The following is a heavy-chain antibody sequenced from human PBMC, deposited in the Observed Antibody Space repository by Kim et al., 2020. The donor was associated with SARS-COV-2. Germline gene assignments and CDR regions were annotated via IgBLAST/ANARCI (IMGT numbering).Heavy chain of an antibody. V-gene: IGHV3-30*07. CDR3: ARGSPFMTPVTTWAY. Sequence: AVKGRFTITRDKSKHTLYMQMNSLRGEDTALYYCARGSPFMTPVTTWAYWGQGTLVTVSS. D-gene: IGHD4-17*01. J-gene: IGHJ4*02.